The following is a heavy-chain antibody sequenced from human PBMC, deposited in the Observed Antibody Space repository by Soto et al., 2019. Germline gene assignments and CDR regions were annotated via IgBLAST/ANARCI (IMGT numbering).Heavy chain of an antibody. D-gene: IGHD6-13*01. V-gene: IGHV3-74*01. CDR3: ARDLPYSSSYFQH. CDR1: GLTFSSYW. CDR2: INSDGSST. Sequence: GGSLRLSCVASGLTFSSYWMHWVRQAPGKGLVWVSRINSDGSSTYYADSVKGRFTISRDNAKNTLYLQMNSLRAEDTAVYYCARDLPYSSSYFQHWGQGTLVTVS. J-gene: IGHJ1*01.